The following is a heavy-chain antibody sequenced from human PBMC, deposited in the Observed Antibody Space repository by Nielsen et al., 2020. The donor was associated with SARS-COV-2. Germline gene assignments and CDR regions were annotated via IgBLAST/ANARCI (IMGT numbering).Heavy chain of an antibody. V-gene: IGHV4-31*03. D-gene: IGHD3-3*02. CDR1: GVTISNSRYY. J-gene: IGHJ6*04. CDR2: ISYTGSD. CDR3: VRDTFAHGMDV. Sequence: SETLSLTCSVSGVTISNSRYYWTWVGQPPGRGPDWIGNISYTGSDNYSPSIKSRLSMSLEAFRNQFSLSVKSMIAEDSAEYYCVRDTFAHGMDVWGKGITVTVS.